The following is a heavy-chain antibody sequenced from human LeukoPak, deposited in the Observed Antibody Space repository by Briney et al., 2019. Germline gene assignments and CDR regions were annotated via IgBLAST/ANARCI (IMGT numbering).Heavy chain of an antibody. J-gene: IGHJ4*02. CDR3: ARDRGPTVTAFGY. V-gene: IGHV3-7*01. D-gene: IGHD4-17*01. CDR1: GFTFSTYW. CDR2: IKHDGSDK. Sequence: GGSLRLSCAASGFTFSTYWMSWVRQTPGKGLEWVANIKHDGSDKYYVDSVKGRFTISRDNVENSVYLQMNSLRAEDTAVYYCARDRGPTVTAFGYWGQGTLVTVSS.